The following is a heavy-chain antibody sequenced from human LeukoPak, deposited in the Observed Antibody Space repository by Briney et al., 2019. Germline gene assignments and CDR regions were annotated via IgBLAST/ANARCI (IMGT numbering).Heavy chain of an antibody. CDR1: GYIFTSYW. D-gene: IGHD2-21*02. V-gene: IGHV5-51*01. CDR3: ARHDLGCRGGDCYTPIDY. Sequence: GGALKISCKGSGYIFTSYWIGWVRQLPGKSLEWMGIIYPGDSDTRYSPSFQGQVTISADKSISTAYLQWSSLKASDTAMYYCARHDLGCRGGDCYTPIDYWGQGTLVTVSS. CDR2: IYPGDSDT. J-gene: IGHJ4*02.